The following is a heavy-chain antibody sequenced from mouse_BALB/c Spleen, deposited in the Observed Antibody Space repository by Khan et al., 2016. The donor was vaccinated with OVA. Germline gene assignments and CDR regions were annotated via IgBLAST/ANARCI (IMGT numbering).Heavy chain of an antibody. CDR1: GYSITSGYG. CDR2: KSYSGST. D-gene: IGHD1-2*01. V-gene: IGHV3-2*02. J-gene: IGHJ2*01. Sequence: EVQLQESGPGLVKPSQSLSLTCTVTGYSITSGYGWNWIRQFPGNKLEWMGYKSYSGSTNYNPTLKSRISITRDNTKNQFFLQFNSVTTEDTATYYRSRTARIKYWGQGTTLTVSS. CDR3: SRTARIKY.